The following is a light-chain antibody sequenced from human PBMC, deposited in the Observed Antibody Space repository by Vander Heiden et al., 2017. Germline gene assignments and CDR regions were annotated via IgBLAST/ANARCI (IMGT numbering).Light chain of an antibody. V-gene: IGLV1-47*02. J-gene: IGLJ3*02. CDR3: AAWDDSLTGRV. CDR1: SSNFGPNN. CDR2: TNN. Sequence: QSVLTQPSSASGTPGQMVTISCSVSSSNFGPNNVYGSQQVPGTAPKLLIYTNNQRPSGVPDRFSGSKSGTSASLAISGLRSEDEADYYCAAWDDSLTGRVFGGGTKLTVL.